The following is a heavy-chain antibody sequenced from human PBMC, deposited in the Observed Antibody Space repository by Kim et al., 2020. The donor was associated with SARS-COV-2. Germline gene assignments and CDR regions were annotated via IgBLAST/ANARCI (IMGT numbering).Heavy chain of an antibody. D-gene: IGHD3-16*01. CDR1: GFTFSSYG. J-gene: IGHJ6*02. CDR3: AKAPSGGYYYYGMDV. V-gene: IGHV3-23*01. Sequence: GGSLRLSCAASGFTFSSYGMSWVRQAPGKGLEWVSAISGSGGSTYYADSVKGRFTISRDNSKNTLYLQMNSLRAEDTAVYYCAKAPSGGYYYYGMDVWGQGTTVTVSS. CDR2: ISGSGGST.